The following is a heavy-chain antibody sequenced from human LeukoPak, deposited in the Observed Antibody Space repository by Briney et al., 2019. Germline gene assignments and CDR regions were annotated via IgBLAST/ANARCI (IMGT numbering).Heavy chain of an antibody. D-gene: IGHD3-10*01. Sequence: SETLSLTCTVSGGSISSSSYYSGWIRQPPGKGLEWIGSIYYSGSTYYNPSLKSRVTISVDTSKNQFSLKLSSVTAADTAVYYCARRGGYPNWFDPWGQGTLVTVSS. CDR2: IYYSGST. V-gene: IGHV4-39*01. J-gene: IGHJ5*02. CDR1: GGSISSSSYY. CDR3: ARRGGYPNWFDP.